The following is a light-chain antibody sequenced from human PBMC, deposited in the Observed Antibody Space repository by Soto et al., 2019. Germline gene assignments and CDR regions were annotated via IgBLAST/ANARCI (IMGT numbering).Light chain of an antibody. CDR1: QSVSSN. CDR3: QQYNNWPPT. J-gene: IGKJ1*01. Sequence: EIVMTQSPATLSVSPGERATLSCRASQSVSSNLAWYQQKPGQAPRLLIYGASTRATSIPAKFSGSVSGTKFTLTISSLPSEDFAVYYCQQYNNWPPTFDQGTKVEIK. CDR2: GAS. V-gene: IGKV3-15*01.